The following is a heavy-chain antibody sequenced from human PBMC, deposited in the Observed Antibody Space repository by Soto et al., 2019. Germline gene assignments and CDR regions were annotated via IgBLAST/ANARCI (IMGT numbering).Heavy chain of an antibody. CDR2: IIPIFGTA. J-gene: IGHJ4*02. CDR3: ARGSIIMIVVPFGY. Sequence: GASVKVSCKASGGTFSSYAISWVRQAPGQGLEWMGGIIPIFGTANYAQKFQGRVTITADESTSTAYMELSGLRSEDTAVYYCARGSIIMIVVPFGYWGQGTLVTVSS. D-gene: IGHD3-22*01. V-gene: IGHV1-69*13. CDR1: GGTFSSYA.